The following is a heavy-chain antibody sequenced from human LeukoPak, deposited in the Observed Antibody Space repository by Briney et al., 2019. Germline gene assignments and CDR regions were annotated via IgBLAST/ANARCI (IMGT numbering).Heavy chain of an antibody. J-gene: IGHJ4*02. CDR3: AYLGGDSSGYYTFDY. D-gene: IGHD3-22*01. V-gene: IGHV4-34*01. CDR1: GGSFSGYY. Sequence: SETLSLTCAVYGGSFSGYYWSWIRQPPGKGLEWIGEINHSGSTNYNPSLKSRVTISVGTSKNQFSLKLSPVTAADTAVYYCAYLGGDSSGYYTFDYWGQGTLVTVSS. CDR2: INHSGST.